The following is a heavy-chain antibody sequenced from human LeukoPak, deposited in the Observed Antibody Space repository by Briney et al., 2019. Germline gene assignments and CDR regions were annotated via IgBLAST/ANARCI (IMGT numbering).Heavy chain of an antibody. J-gene: IGHJ4*02. V-gene: IGHV3-15*01. CDR3: TTDLGTYYHGSQRLIPIDY. D-gene: IGHD3-10*01. CDR1: GFTFTNAW. CDR2: IKSKTDGETT. Sequence: GGSLRLSCVDSGFTFTNAWMSWGRQATGKGLEWIGRIKSKTDGETTNYAEPVRGRFTISRDDSKSAVYLQMNSLKIEDTAVYYCTTDLGTYYHGSQRLIPIDYWGQGTLVTVSS.